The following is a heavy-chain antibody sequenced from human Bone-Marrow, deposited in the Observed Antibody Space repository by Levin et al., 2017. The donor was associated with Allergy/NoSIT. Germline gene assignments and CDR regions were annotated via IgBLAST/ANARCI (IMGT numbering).Heavy chain of an antibody. CDR2: IYYSGST. Sequence: SQTLSLTCTVSGGSISSSSYYWGWIRQPPGKGLEWIGSIYYSGSTYYNPSLKSLVTISVDTSNNQFSLKLSSVTAADTAVYYCASLQGIAAAGTFQHWGQGTLVTVSS. J-gene: IGHJ1*01. V-gene: IGHV4-39*01. CDR1: GGSISSSSYY. D-gene: IGHD6-13*01. CDR3: ASLQGIAAAGTFQH.